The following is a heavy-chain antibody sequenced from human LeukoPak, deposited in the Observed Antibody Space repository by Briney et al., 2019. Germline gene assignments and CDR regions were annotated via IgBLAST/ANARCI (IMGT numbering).Heavy chain of an antibody. Sequence: SVKLSCKASGATFSSYAISGVRRARGHGLEWMGGSIPIFGTANYAQKFQGRVTITEDKSTSTAYMELSSLRSEDTAVYSCARGDAYCGGDCSFDYWGQGTLVTVSS. CDR2: SIPIFGTA. CDR1: GATFSSYA. V-gene: IGHV1-69*06. CDR3: ARGDAYCGGDCSFDY. J-gene: IGHJ4*02. D-gene: IGHD2-21*02.